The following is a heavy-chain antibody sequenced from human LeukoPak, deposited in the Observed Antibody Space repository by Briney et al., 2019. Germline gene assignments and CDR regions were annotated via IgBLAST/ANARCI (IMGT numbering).Heavy chain of an antibody. V-gene: IGHV1-69*13. J-gene: IGHJ4*02. D-gene: IGHD6-13*01. CDR2: IIPIFGTA. CDR1: GGTFSSYA. Sequence: SVKVSCKASGGTFSSYAISWVRQAPGQGLEWMGGIIPIFGTANYAQKFQGRVRITADESTSTAYMELSSLRSEDTAVYYCARETMAAAYFDYWGQGTLVTVSS. CDR3: ARETMAAAYFDY.